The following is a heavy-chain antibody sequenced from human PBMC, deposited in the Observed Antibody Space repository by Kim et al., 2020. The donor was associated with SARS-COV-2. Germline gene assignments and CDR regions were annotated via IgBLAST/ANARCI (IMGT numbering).Heavy chain of an antibody. V-gene: IGHV3-33*05. CDR2: ISYDGSNK. CDR1: GFIFSSYG. CDR3: ARGDSSSYYDILTGYYTYAFDI. D-gene: IGHD3-9*01. J-gene: IGHJ3*02. Sequence: GGSLRLSCAASGFIFSSYGMHWVRQAPGKGLEWVAVISYDGSNKYYADSVKGRFTISRDNSKNTLYLQMNSLRAEDTAVYYCARGDSSSYYDILTGYYTYAFDIWGQGTMGTVSS.